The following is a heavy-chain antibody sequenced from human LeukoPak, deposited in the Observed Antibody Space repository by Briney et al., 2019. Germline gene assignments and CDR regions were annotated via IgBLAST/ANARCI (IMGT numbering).Heavy chain of an antibody. Sequence: GGSLRLSCAASGFTFSSYAMHWVRQAPGKGLEWVAVISYDGNNKYYADSVKGRFTISRDNSKNTLYLQMNSLRAEDTAVYYCAREIAAAGSGGFDYWGQGTLVTVSS. CDR1: GFTFSSYA. CDR2: ISYDGNNK. V-gene: IGHV3-30-3*01. D-gene: IGHD6-13*01. J-gene: IGHJ4*02. CDR3: AREIAAAGSGGFDY.